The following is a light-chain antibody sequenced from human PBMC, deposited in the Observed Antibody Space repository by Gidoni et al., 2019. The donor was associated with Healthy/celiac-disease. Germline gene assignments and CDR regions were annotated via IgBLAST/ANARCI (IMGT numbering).Light chain of an antibody. V-gene: IGKV1-39*01. J-gene: IGKJ2*01. CDR1: QSISSY. CDR3: QQSYSTLVT. CDR2: AAS. Sequence: DIQMTQSPSSLSAYVGDRVTITCRASQSISSYLNWYQPKPGKAPKLLIYAASSLQSGVPSRFSGSGSWTDFTLTISSLQPEDFATYYCQQSYSTLVTFXXXTKLEIK.